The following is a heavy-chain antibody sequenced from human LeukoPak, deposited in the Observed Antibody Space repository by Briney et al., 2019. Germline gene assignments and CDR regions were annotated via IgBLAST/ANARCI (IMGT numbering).Heavy chain of an antibody. CDR1: GYTFTSYG. V-gene: IGHV1-69*04. CDR3: ARGEQGVTQNWFDP. D-gene: IGHD2-21*02. Sequence: SVKVSCKASGYTFTSYGISWVRQAPGQGLEWMGRIIPILGIANYAQKFQGRVTITADKSTSTAYMELSSLRSEDTAVYYCARGEQGVTQNWFDPWGQGTLVTVSS. J-gene: IGHJ5*02. CDR2: IIPILGIA.